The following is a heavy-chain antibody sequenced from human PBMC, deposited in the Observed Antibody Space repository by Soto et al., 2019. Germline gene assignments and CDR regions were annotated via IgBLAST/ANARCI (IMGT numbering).Heavy chain of an antibody. Sequence: QLQLQESGPGLVKPSETLSLTCTVSGGSISSSSYYWGWIRQPPGKGLEWIGSIYYSWSTYYNPSLKSRVPISVDTSKNQFALKLSSVTAADTAVYYCARPSHEIFYYWGQGNLVTVSS. CDR3: ARPSHEIFYY. J-gene: IGHJ4*02. CDR1: GGSISSSSYY. V-gene: IGHV4-39*01. CDR2: IYYSWST.